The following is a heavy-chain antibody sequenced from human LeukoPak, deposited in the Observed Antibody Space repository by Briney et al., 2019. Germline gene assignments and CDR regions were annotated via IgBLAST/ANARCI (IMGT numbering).Heavy chain of an antibody. CDR2: INAGNGNT. J-gene: IGHJ6*02. Sequence: ASVKVSCKASGYTFTSYAMHWVRQAPGQRLEWMGWINAGNGNTKYSQKFQGRVTITRDTSASTAYMELSSLRSEDTAVYYCARDGYSSGWYPLDHYYGLDVWGQGTTVTVSS. CDR1: GYTFTSYA. D-gene: IGHD6-19*01. CDR3: ARDGYSSGWYPLDHYYGLDV. V-gene: IGHV1-3*01.